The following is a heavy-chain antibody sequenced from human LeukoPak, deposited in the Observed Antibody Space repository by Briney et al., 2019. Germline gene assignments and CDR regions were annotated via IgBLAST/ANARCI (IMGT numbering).Heavy chain of an antibody. V-gene: IGHV4-59*01. J-gene: IGHJ4*02. CDR1: GGSISSYY. Sequence: SETLSLTCSVSGGSISSYYWSWIRQPPGKGLEWIGYIYYSGSTNYNPSLKSRVTISVDTSKNQFSLKLSSVTAADTAVYYCARAKGDYDWVDYWGQGTLVTVSS. CDR3: ARAKGDYDWVDY. CDR2: IYYSGST. D-gene: IGHD4-17*01.